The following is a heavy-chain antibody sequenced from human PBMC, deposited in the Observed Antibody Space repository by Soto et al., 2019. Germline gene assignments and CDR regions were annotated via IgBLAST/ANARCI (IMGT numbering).Heavy chain of an antibody. CDR3: ARSGPYCGGHCYPDCDF. D-gene: IGHD2-21*02. V-gene: IGHV3-23*01. Sequence: EVQLLESGGGLVQPGGSLTLSCAASGFTFNTYGMTWVRQAPGKGLEWVSTVSGSGGGTYYADSVKGRFTISRVNSKNSMYLQMSNLRAEHTAVYVWARSGPYCGGHCYPDCDFWCLGTAVTVPS. CDR1: GFTFNTYG. CDR2: VSGSGGGT. J-gene: IGHJ4*02.